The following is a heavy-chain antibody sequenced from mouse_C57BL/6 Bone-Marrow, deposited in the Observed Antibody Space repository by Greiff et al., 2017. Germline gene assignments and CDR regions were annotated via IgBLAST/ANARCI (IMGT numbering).Heavy chain of an antibody. CDR3: ARSRNWAWFAY. CDR2: IYPRSGNT. D-gene: IGHD4-1*01. J-gene: IGHJ3*01. CDR1: GYTFTSYG. V-gene: IGHV1-81*01. Sequence: QVQLQQSGAELARPGASVKLSCKASGYTFTSYGISWVKQRTGQGLEWIGEIYPRSGNTYYNEKFKGKATLTADKSSSTAYMELRSLPSEDSAVYFCARSRNWAWFAYWGQGTLVTVSA.